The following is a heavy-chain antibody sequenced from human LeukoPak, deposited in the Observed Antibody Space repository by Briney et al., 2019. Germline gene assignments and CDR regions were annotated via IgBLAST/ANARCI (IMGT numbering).Heavy chain of an antibody. Sequence: GGSPRLSCAASGFTFSSYSMIWVRQPPGKGLEWVSYISGSRTTIHYADSVKGRFTISRDNAKNSLYLHMNSLRDEDTAMYYCARVTLGSTRGFDYWGQGTLVTVSS. J-gene: IGHJ4*02. V-gene: IGHV3-48*02. CDR1: GFTFSSYS. D-gene: IGHD7-27*01. CDR2: ISGSRTTI. CDR3: ARVTLGSTRGFDY.